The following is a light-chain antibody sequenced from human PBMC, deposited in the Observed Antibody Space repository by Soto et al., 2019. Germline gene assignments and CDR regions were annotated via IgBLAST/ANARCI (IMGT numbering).Light chain of an antibody. CDR1: QSVSSIY. V-gene: IGKV3-20*01. CDR2: GAS. CDR3: HQWGSAPPYT. J-gene: IGKJ2*01. Sequence: EIALTQSPGTLSLSPGERATLSCSASQSVSSIYFAWYQQKPGQAPRLLIYGASSRATGIPDRFSGSGSGTDFTLTISRLEPEDFAGYFCHQWGSAPPYTFGHGTKREIK.